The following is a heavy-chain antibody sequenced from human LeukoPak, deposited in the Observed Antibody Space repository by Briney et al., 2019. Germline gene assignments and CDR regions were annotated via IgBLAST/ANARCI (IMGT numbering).Heavy chain of an antibody. V-gene: IGHV5-51*01. D-gene: IGHD2-15*01. CDR2: IYPGDSET. CDR1: GYSFTSYW. CDR3: ARHVRAAPFDY. Sequence: GESLKISCKGSGYSFTSYWIGWVRQMPGKGLERVGIIYPGDSETRYSPSLQGQVTISADKSINTAYLHWSSLKASDTAMYYCARHVRAAPFDYWGQGTLVTVSS. J-gene: IGHJ4*02.